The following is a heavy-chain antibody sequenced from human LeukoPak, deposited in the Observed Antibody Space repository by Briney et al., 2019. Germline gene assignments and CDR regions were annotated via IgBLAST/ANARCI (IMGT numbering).Heavy chain of an antibody. CDR2: ISYDGSNK. V-gene: IGHV3-30*18. J-gene: IGHJ6*03. Sequence: GGSLRLSCAASGFTFSSYGMHWVRQAPGKGLEWVAVISYDGSNKYYADSVKGRFTISRDNSKNTLSLQMNSLTAEDTAVYYCAKDFQWELPYYYYMDVWGKGTTVTVSS. D-gene: IGHD1-26*01. CDR1: GFTFSSYG. CDR3: AKDFQWELPYYYYMDV.